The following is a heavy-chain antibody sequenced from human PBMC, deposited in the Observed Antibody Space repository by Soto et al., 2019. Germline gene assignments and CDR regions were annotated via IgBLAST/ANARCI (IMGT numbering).Heavy chain of an antibody. J-gene: IGHJ5*02. Sequence: GGSLRLSCAASGFTFSSYSMNWVRQAPGKGLEWVSSISSSSSYIYYADSVKGRFTISRDNAKNSLYLQMNSLRAEDTAVYYCARDGGITIFGVVPNWFDLWGQGTLVTVSS. V-gene: IGHV3-21*01. CDR3: ARDGGITIFGVVPNWFDL. D-gene: IGHD3-3*01. CDR2: ISSSSSYI. CDR1: GFTFSSYS.